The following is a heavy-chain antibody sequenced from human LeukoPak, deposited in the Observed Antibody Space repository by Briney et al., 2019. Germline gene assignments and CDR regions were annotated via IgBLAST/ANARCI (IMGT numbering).Heavy chain of an antibody. D-gene: IGHD6-13*01. CDR2: IDTYSGKT. V-gene: IGHV1-18*01. CDR1: GYTYTTDG. Sequence: GASVTVSCTASGYTYTTDGISWVRQAPGQGLEWMGWIDTYSGKTNYAQKFQGRVTMTSDTSTSTAYMELRSLRSDDTAVYYCARDRGIAEADSFDPWGQGTLVTVSS. CDR3: ARDRGIAEADSFDP. J-gene: IGHJ5*02.